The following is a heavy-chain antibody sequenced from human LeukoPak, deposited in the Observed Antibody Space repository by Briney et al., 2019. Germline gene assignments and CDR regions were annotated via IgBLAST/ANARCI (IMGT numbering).Heavy chain of an antibody. CDR2: ISGSGAST. Sequence: GGSLRLSCLTSGSTFSTNAMSWVRQAPGKGLEWISGISGSGASTYYADSVTGRFTISRDNSRNTLYLQMNSLRGDDTAVYYCAKDVGKWESLHFFDYWGQGTLVTVSS. D-gene: IGHD1-26*01. CDR3: AKDVGKWESLHFFDY. J-gene: IGHJ4*02. V-gene: IGHV3-23*01. CDR1: GSTFSTNA.